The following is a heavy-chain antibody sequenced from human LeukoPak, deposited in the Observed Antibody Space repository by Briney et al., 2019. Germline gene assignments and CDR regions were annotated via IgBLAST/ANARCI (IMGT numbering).Heavy chain of an antibody. CDR1: GGSISSSSYY. Sequence: SETLSLTCTVSGGSISSSSYYWGWIRQPPGKGLEWIGSIYYSGSTYYNPSLKSRVTISVGTSKNQFSLKLSSVTAADTAVYYCARMVLNYFDYWGQGTLVTVSS. J-gene: IGHJ4*02. CDR2: IYYSGST. CDR3: ARMVLNYFDY. D-gene: IGHD3-10*01. V-gene: IGHV4-39*01.